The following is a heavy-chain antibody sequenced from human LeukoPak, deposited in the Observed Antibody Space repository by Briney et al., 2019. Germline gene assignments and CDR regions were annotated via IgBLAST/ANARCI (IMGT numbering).Heavy chain of an antibody. J-gene: IGHJ6*02. CDR1: GGTFSSYA. CDR2: IIPILGIA. Sequence: SVRVSCKASGGTFSSYAISWVRQAPGQGLEWMGRIIPILGIANYAQKFQGRVTITADKSTSTAYMELSSLRSEDTAVYYCARVEPYGDYYYYYGMDVWGQGTTVTVSS. V-gene: IGHV1-69*04. CDR3: ARVEPYGDYYYYYGMDV. D-gene: IGHD4-17*01.